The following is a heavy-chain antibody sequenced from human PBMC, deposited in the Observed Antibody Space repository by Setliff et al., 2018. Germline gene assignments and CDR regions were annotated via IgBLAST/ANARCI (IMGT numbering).Heavy chain of an antibody. Sequence: SETLSLTCGASGGSFSDYYWSWIRQTPGKGLEWIGEINHSGDTKSNPSLKSRVTMSVDTSKNQFSLKLSSVTAADTAVYYCARDRTYYGSGTYTRYFDYWGQGTLVTVSS. CDR1: GGSFSDYY. V-gene: IGHV4-34*01. J-gene: IGHJ4*02. CDR3: ARDRTYYGSGTYTRYFDY. CDR2: INHSGDT. D-gene: IGHD3-10*01.